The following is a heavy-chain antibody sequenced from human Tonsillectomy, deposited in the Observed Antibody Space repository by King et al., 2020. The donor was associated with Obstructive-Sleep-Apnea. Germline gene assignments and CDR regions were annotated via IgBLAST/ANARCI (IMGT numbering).Heavy chain of an antibody. J-gene: IGHJ3*02. CDR2: TRNKANSYTT. D-gene: IGHD3-3*01. CDR3: ARDNYDFWSGSRYAFDI. V-gene: IGHV3-72*01. Sequence: QLVESGGGLVQPGGSLRLSCAASGFTFSDHYMDWVRQAPGKGLEWVGRTRNKANSYTTEYAASVKGRFTISRDDSKNSLYLQMNSLKTEDTAVYYCARDNYDFWSGSRYAFDIWGQGTMVTVSS. CDR1: GFTFSDHY.